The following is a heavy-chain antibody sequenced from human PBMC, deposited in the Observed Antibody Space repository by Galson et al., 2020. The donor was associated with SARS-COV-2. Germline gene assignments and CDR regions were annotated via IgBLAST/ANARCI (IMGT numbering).Heavy chain of an antibody. Sequence: TGGPLRLSCTPSGFTVSNNYMSWVRQAPGKGLEWVSALYSGGTTYYAHSVRGRFTISSDNSKNTVYLQMNSLRAEDMAVYYCARQRDATTIFDYWGQGTLVTVYS. CDR1: GFTVSNNY. D-gene: IGHD4-17*01. CDR2: LYSGGTT. J-gene: IGHJ4*02. V-gene: IGHV3-66*04. CDR3: ARQRDATTIFDY.